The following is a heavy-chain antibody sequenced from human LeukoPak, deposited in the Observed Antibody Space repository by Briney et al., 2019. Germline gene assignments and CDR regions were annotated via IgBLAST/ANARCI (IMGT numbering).Heavy chain of an antibody. CDR1: GFTFSSYW. V-gene: IGHV3-7*01. CDR3: AREGGPYRPLDY. Sequence: TGGSLRLSCVASGFTFSSYWMTWVRQAPGKGLEWVANIKQDGSEKYYVDSVKGRFTISRDNAKNSLYLQMNSLRAEDTAVYCAREGGPYRPLDYSGQGTLVTVSS. J-gene: IGHJ4*02. CDR2: IKQDGSEK.